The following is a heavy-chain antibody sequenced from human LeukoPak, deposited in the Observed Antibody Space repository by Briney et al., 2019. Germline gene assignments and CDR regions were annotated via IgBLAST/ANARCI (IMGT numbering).Heavy chain of an antibody. V-gene: IGHV1-46*01. CDR3: ARGPSGTLGVIPFDI. CDR2: INPSGGST. Sequence: ASVKVSCKASGYTFTSYYMHWVRQAPGQGLEWMGIINPSGGSTSYAQKFQGRVTMTRDMSTSTVYMELSSLRSEDTAVYYCARGPSGTLGVIPFDIWGQGTMVTVSS. J-gene: IGHJ3*02. D-gene: IGHD3-10*01. CDR1: GYTFTSYY.